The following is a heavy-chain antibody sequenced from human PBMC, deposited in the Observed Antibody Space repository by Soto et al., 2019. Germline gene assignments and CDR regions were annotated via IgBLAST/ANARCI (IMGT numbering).Heavy chain of an antibody. J-gene: IGHJ4*02. D-gene: IGHD3-10*01. CDR2: ISSSSSYI. CDR1: GFTFSSYS. Sequence: GGSLRLSCAASGFTFSSYSMNWVRQAPGKGLEWVSSISSSSSYIYYADSVKGRFTISRDNAKNSLYLQMNSLRAEDTAVYYCARSRSAGVGYFDYWGQGTLVTVSS. CDR3: ARSRSAGVGYFDY. V-gene: IGHV3-21*01.